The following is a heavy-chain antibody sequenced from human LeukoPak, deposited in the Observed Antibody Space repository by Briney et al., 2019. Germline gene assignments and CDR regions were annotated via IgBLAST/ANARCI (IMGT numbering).Heavy chain of an antibody. CDR1: GFTFSSYD. CDR2: IIPSGGST. D-gene: IGHD3-10*01. Sequence: GGSLTLSSAASGFTFSSYDMSWVRQVPGKGLEWVSAIIPSGGSTYYADSVKGRFTISRDNSKNTLYLQMNSLRAEDTAVYYCGRDRGGGFDYWGQGTVVTVSS. V-gene: IGHV3-23*01. J-gene: IGHJ4*02. CDR3: GRDRGGGFDY.